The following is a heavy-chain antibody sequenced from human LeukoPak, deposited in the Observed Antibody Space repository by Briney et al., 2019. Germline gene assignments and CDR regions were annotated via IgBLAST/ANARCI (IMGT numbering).Heavy chain of an antibody. CDR3: ARDRYYYDSSAYYSAFDI. CDR1: GGSISSYY. J-gene: IGHJ3*02. CDR2: IYTSGST. Sequence: PSETLSLTCTVSGGSISSYYWSWIRQPAGKGLEWIGRIYTSGSTNYNPSLKSRVTMSVDASKNQFSLKLSSVTAADTAVYYCARDRYYYDSSAYYSAFDIWGQGTMVTVSS. D-gene: IGHD3-22*01. V-gene: IGHV4-4*07.